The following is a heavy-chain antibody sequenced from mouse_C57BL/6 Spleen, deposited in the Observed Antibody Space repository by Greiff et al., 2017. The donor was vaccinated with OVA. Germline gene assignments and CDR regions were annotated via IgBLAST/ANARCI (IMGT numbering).Heavy chain of an antibody. V-gene: IGHV1-61*01. J-gene: IGHJ3*01. Sequence: QVQLQQPGAELVRPGSSVKLSCKASGYTFTSYWMDWVKQRPGQGLEWIGNIYPSDSETHYNQKFKDKATLTVDKSSSTAYMQLSSLTSEDSAVYYCAREEVTGPFGYWGQGTLVTVSA. D-gene: IGHD2-1*01. CDR1: GYTFTSYW. CDR2: IYPSDSET. CDR3: AREEVTGPFGY.